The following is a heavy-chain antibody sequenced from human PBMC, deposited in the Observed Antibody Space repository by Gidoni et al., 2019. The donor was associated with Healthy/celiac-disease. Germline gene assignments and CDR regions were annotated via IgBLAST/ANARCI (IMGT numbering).Heavy chain of an antibody. CDR3: ARDPYGEGDGAFDI. D-gene: IGHD4-17*01. CDR1: GFTFSSYS. CDR2: ISSSSSTI. Sequence: EVQLVESGGGLVQPGGSLRLSCAASGFTFSSYSMNWVRQAPGKGLEWVSYISSSSSTIYYADSVKGRFTISRDNAKNSLYLQMNSLRAEDTAVYYCARDPYGEGDGAFDIWGQGTMVTVSS. V-gene: IGHV3-48*01. J-gene: IGHJ3*02.